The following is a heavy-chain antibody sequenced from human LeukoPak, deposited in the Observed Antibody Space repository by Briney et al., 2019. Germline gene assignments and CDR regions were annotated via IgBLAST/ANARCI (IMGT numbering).Heavy chain of an antibody. CDR3: ARFADNYDKFDY. CDR2: ISGSGGST. D-gene: IGHD3-16*01. CDR1: GFTFSSYA. V-gene: IGHV3-23*01. Sequence: GGSLRLSCAASGFTFSSYAMSWVRQAPGKGLEWVSTISGSGGSTYYADSVKGRFTISRDNSKNTLYLQMNSLRAEDTAVYYCARFADNYDKFDYWGQGTLVTVSS. J-gene: IGHJ4*02.